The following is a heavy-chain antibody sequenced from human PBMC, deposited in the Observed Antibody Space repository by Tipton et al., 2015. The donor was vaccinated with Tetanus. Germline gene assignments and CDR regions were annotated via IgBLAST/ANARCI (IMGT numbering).Heavy chain of an antibody. CDR2: INPNSGGT. J-gene: IGHJ6*02. D-gene: IGHD6-19*01. CDR3: ARSGWAGSSCYYGMDV. V-gene: IGHV1-2*02. CDR1: GYSFTGYY. Sequence: QLVQSGAEVKKPGASVKVSCKTAGYSFTGYYIHWVRQAPGQGLEWMGWINPNSGGTNYAQKFQGRVTMTRDTSISTVYMELSRLKSGDTAVYFCARSGWAGSSCYYGMDVWGRGTTVTVSS.